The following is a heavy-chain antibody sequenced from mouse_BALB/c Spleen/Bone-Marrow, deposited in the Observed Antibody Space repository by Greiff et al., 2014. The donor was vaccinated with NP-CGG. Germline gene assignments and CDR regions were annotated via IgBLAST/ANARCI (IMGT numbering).Heavy chain of an antibody. J-gene: IGHJ4*01. CDR2: IDPANGNT. Sequence: VQLKESGAELVKPGASVKLSCTASGFNIKDTYMHRVKQRPEQGLEWIGRIDPANGNTKYDPKFQGKATITADTSSNTAYLQLSRLTLEDTGVYYCARWKYYAMHHRGQGTSVTVSS. CDR3: ARWKYYAMHH. CDR1: GFNIKDTY. V-gene: IGHV14-3*02.